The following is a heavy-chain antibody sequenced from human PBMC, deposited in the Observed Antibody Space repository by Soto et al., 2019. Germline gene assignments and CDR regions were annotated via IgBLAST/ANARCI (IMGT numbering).Heavy chain of an antibody. CDR1: GFTFSSYG. V-gene: IGHV3-33*01. Sequence: QVQLVESGGALVQPGRSRRLSCAASGFTFSSYGMHWVRQAPGKGLEWGAVIGYDGSNKYYADSVKGRFTISRDNSKNTLYLQMNSLRAEDTAVYYCARDIEASSIAARYYYYGMDVWGQGTTVTVSS. D-gene: IGHD6-6*01. CDR3: ARDIEASSIAARYYYYGMDV. CDR2: IGYDGSNK. J-gene: IGHJ6*02.